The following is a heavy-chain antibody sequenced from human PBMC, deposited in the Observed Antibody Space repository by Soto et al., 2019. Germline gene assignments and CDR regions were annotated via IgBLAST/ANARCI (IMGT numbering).Heavy chain of an antibody. J-gene: IGHJ4*02. D-gene: IGHD5-18*01. CDR2: INHSGSA. Sequence: SETLSLTCAAAGGSFSGYCWTWIRQPPGKGLEWIGEINHSGSANYNPSLKSRVTISVATSKNQFSLKLNSVTAADTALYYCARGWRYSFGSNSIDYWGQGTLVTVSS. CDR1: GGSFSGYC. CDR3: ARGWRYSFGSNSIDY. V-gene: IGHV4-34*01.